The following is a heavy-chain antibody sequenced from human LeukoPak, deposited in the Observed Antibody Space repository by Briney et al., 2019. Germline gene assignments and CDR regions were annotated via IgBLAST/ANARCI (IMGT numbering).Heavy chain of an antibody. CDR3: ATPTGYYYYSSGHPIDY. D-gene: IGHD3-22*01. CDR2: IKQDGSEK. J-gene: IGHJ4*02. V-gene: IGHV3-7*01. CDR1: GFSFSSYC. Sequence: GGSLRLSCAASGFSFSSYCMSWVRQAPGKGLKWVANIKQDGSEKYYVDAVKGRFAISRDNAKSSLYLQMNSLRAEDTAVYYCATPTGYYYYSSGHPIDYGGQGTLVSVLS.